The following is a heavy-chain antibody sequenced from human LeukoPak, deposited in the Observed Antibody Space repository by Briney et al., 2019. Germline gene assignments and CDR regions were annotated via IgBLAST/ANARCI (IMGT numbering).Heavy chain of an antibody. J-gene: IGHJ6*03. V-gene: IGHV3-7*01. CDR2: IKQDGSEK. D-gene: IGHD6-13*01. Sequence: GGSLRLSCAASGFTFSSYAMSWVRLAPGKGLEWVANIKQDGSEKYYVDSVKGRFTISRDNAKNSLYLQMNSLRAEDTAVYYCARQTGIAAAGTWGYYMDVWGKGTTVTVSS. CDR3: ARQTGIAAAGTWGYYMDV. CDR1: GFTFSSYA.